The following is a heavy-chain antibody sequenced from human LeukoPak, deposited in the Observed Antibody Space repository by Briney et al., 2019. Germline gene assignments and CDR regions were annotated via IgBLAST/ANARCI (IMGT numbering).Heavy chain of an antibody. CDR2: ILTSGST. J-gene: IGHJ4*02. Sequence: GSLRLSCAASGFTFSSYAMTWVRQAPGKGLEWIGYILTSGSTNYNPSLKSRVSISVDTSKNQFSLKLSSVTAEDTAVYYCARVRVSGSYLYYFDNWGQGTLVTVSS. D-gene: IGHD1-26*01. V-gene: IGHV4-4*09. CDR1: GFTFSSYA. CDR3: ARVRVSGSYLYYFDN.